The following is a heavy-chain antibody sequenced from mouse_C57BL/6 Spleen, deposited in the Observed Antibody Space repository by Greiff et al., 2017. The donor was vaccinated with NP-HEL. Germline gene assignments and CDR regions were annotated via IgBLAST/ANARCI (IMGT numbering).Heavy chain of an antibody. Sequence: QVQLKQPGAELVKPGASVKVSCKASGYTFTSYWMHWVKQRPGQGLEWIGRIHPSDSDTNYNQKFKGKATLTVDKSSSTAYMQLSSLTSEDSAVYYCAIRIYYDYLFAYWGQGTLVTVSA. CDR2: IHPSDSDT. CDR3: AIRIYYDYLFAY. J-gene: IGHJ3*01. CDR1: GYTFTSYW. D-gene: IGHD2-4*01. V-gene: IGHV1-74*01.